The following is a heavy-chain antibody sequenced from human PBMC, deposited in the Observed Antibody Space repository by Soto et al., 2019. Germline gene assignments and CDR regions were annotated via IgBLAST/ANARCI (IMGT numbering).Heavy chain of an antibody. J-gene: IGHJ4*02. V-gene: IGHV4-4*02. CDR3: ARVVVVPASSYYFDY. Sequence: QVQLQESGPGLVKPSGTLSLTCAVCSGSISSSNWWSWVRQPPGKGLEWIGEIYHSGSTNYNPSLKSRVTISVDKSKNQFSLKLSSVTAADTAVYYCARVVVVPASSYYFDYWGQGTLVTVSS. D-gene: IGHD2-2*01. CDR2: IYHSGST. CDR1: SGSISSSNW.